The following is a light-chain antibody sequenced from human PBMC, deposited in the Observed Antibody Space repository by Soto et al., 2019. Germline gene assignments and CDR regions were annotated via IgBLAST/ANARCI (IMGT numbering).Light chain of an antibody. CDR2: AVS. Sequence: EIQMTQSPSSLSASVGYRVTITCWASQSISEYLNWYQQKQGKAPKLLIYAVSTLQSGVPSRFSGSVYGTDGTITINSLKKEDASMYYCQKTYRTSITFGQGTRLEIK. J-gene: IGKJ5*01. CDR1: QSISEY. V-gene: IGKV1-39*01. CDR3: QKTYRTSIT.